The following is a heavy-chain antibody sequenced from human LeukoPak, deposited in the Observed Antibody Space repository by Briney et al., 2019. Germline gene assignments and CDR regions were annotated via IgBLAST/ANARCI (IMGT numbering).Heavy chain of an antibody. Sequence: SETLSPTCAVYGGPFSGYYWSWIRQPPGKGLEWIGEIVHSGNTKYNPSLKSRVTISVDTSKNQFSLNLTSVTAADTAVYYCARFGSSTWYKGAFDIWGQGTMVTVAS. J-gene: IGHJ3*02. D-gene: IGHD1-1*01. CDR3: ARFGSSTWYKGAFDI. V-gene: IGHV4-34*12. CDR1: GGPFSGYY. CDR2: IVHSGNT.